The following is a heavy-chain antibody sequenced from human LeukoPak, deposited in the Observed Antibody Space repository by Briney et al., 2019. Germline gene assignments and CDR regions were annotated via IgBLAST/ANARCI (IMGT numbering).Heavy chain of an antibody. CDR1: GYTFTTYY. J-gene: IGHJ4*02. D-gene: IGHD3-10*01. CDR3: ARDRPLDADDYYGFYYFDY. Sequence: GASVKVSCKASGYTFTTYYMRWVRQAPGQGLEWMGWINPNSGGTNHAQKFQGRVTMTRDTSISTAYMELSRLRSDDTAVYYCARDRPLDADDYYGFYYFDYWGQGTLVTVSS. V-gene: IGHV1-2*02. CDR2: INPNSGGT.